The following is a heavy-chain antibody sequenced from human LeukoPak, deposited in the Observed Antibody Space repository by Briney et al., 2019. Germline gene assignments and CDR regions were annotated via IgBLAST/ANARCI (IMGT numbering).Heavy chain of an antibody. CDR1: GYTFTSYG. CDR3: ARAYSGYDFFDY. Sequence: ASVKVSCKASGYTFTSYGISWVRQAPGQGLEWMGWISGYNGNTKYAHKVQGRVTMTTDTSTGTAYMELRSLRSDDTAVHYCARAYSGYDFFDYWGQGILVTVSS. CDR2: ISGYNGNT. J-gene: IGHJ4*02. D-gene: IGHD5-12*01. V-gene: IGHV1-18*01.